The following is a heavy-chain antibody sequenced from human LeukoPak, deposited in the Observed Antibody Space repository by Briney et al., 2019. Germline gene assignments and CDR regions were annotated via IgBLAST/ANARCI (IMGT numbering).Heavy chain of an antibody. CDR1: GFTFSSYS. Sequence: GGSLRLSCAASGFTFSSYSMNWVRQAPGKGLEWVSSISSSSSYIYYADSVKGRFTISRDNAKNSLYLQMNSLRAEDTAVYYCARDGLSSSWYYFDYWDQGTLVTVSS. J-gene: IGHJ4*02. D-gene: IGHD6-13*01. V-gene: IGHV3-21*01. CDR3: ARDGLSSSWYYFDY. CDR2: ISSSSSYI.